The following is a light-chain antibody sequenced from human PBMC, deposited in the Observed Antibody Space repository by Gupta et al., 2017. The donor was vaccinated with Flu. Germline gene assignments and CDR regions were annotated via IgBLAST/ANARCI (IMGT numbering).Light chain of an antibody. Sequence: QSVLTQPPSASGTPGQRVTIFCSGTSSNIGSNTVNWYQQFPGTAPKLLIYNTNQRPSGIPDRFSGSKSGTSASLAISELRSGDEADYYCAAWDGSRNGVVFGGGTKLTVL. CDR3: AAWDGSRNGVV. CDR1: SSNIGSNT. CDR2: NTN. V-gene: IGLV1-44*01. J-gene: IGLJ3*02.